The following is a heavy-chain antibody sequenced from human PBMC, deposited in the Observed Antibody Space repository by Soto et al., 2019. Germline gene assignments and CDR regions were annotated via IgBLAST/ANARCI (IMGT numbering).Heavy chain of an antibody. D-gene: IGHD3-3*01. CDR3: AREAGDYDFWSGYRETDNWFDP. Sequence: KQSQTLSLTCAISGDSVSSNSAAWHWIRQSPSRGLEWLGRTYYRSKWYNDYAVSVKSRITINPDTSKNQFSLQLNSVTPEDTAVYYCAREAGDYDFWSGYRETDNWFDPWGQGTLVTVSS. CDR1: GDSVSSNSAA. CDR2: TYYRSKWYN. V-gene: IGHV6-1*01. J-gene: IGHJ5*02.